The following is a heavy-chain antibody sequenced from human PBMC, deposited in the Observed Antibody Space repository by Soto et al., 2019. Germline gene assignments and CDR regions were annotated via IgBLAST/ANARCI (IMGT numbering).Heavy chain of an antibody. D-gene: IGHD6-19*01. V-gene: IGHV4-34*01. CDR3: ARGTSGSRLAY. J-gene: IGHJ4*02. Sequence: SETLSLTCAVYGGSFSGYYWSWIRQPPGKGLEWIGEINHNGNTYYNPSLKSRVTISVDTSKNQFSLKLSSVTAADTAVYYCARGTSGSRLAYWGQGKLVT. CDR1: GGSFSGYY. CDR2: INHNGNT.